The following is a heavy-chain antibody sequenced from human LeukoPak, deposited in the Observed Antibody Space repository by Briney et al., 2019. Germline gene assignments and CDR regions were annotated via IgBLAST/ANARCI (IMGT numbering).Heavy chain of an antibody. CDR1: GFTFSSYW. D-gene: IGHD3-10*01. J-gene: IGHJ6*02. V-gene: IGHV3-48*04. Sequence: GGSLRLSCAASGFTFSSYWMTWVRQAPGKGLEWVSYISSSSSTIYYAGSVKGRFTISRDNAKNSLYLQMNSLRAEDTAVYYCARGYYGSVTYYNAEKHGMDVWGQGTTVTVSS. CDR2: ISSSSSTI. CDR3: ARGYYGSVTYYNAEKHGMDV.